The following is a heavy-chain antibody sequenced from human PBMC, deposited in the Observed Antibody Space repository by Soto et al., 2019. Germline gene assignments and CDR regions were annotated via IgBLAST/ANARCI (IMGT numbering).Heavy chain of an antibody. CDR2: MNPNSGNT. Sequence: GASVKVSCTASVYTFTIYDINWVRQATGQGLEWMGWMNPNSGNTGYAQKFQGRVSMTRNTSISTAYMELSSLRSDDTAVYYCAREKVGANDYWGQGTLVTVSS. CDR3: AREKVGANDY. V-gene: IGHV1-8*01. CDR1: VYTFTIYD. J-gene: IGHJ4*02. D-gene: IGHD1-26*01.